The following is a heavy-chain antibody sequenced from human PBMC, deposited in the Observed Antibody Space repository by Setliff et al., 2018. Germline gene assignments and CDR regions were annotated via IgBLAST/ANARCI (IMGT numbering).Heavy chain of an antibody. CDR3: ARNPDFLQYSFDL. J-gene: IGHJ2*01. Sequence: SETLSLTCAVSGVSINSLSWWSWVRQSPGKGLEWIGEIYHDGNSNFNPSVHYSPSLKSRVTISIDTSKSQFSLKLSSVTAADTALYYCARNPDFLQYSFDLWGRGTLVTVSS. CDR2: IYHDGNS. CDR1: GVSINSLSW. V-gene: IGHV4-4*02. D-gene: IGHD6-6*01.